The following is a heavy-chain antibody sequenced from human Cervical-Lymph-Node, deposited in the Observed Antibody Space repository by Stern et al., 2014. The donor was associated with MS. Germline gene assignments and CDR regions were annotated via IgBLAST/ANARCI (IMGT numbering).Heavy chain of an antibody. V-gene: IGHV3-15*01. Sequence: EVQLVQSGGGLVKPGGSLRLSCAASGFTFSNAWMSWVRQAPGKGLEWVGRIKNKTDGGTTDYAAPVKGRFTISRDDSKNTLYLQMNSLKTEDTAVYYCTTWGSSSVENWFDPWGQGTLVTVSS. CDR2: IKNKTDGGTT. J-gene: IGHJ5*02. CDR1: GFTFSNAW. CDR3: TTWGSSSVENWFDP. D-gene: IGHD6-6*01.